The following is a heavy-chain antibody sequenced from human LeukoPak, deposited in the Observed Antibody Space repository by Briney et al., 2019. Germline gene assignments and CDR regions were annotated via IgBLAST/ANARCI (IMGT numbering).Heavy chain of an antibody. J-gene: IGHJ3*02. D-gene: IGHD3-3*01. CDR1: GGTFSSYA. CDR3: ARTYDFGRGPPGDAFDN. CDR2: IIPILGIA. V-gene: IGHV1-69*04. Sequence: GASVKVSCKASGGTFSSYAISWVRQAPGQGLEWMGRIIPILGIANYAQKFQGRVTITADKSTSTAYMELSSLRSEDTAVYYCARTYDFGRGPPGDAFDNWGPGTWVIVSA.